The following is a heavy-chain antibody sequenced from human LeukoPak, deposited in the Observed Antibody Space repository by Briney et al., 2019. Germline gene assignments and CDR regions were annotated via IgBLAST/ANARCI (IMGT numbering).Heavy chain of an antibody. CDR3: ARDGYGYH. CDR2: IYYSGST. J-gene: IGHJ5*02. CDR1: GGSISSSSYY. Sequence: SETLSLTCTVSGGSISSSSYYWGWIRQPPGKGLEWIGSIYYSGSTYYNPSLKSRVTISVDTSKNQFSLKLSSVTAADTAVYYCARDGYGYHWGQGTLVTVSS. D-gene: IGHD5-18*01. V-gene: IGHV4-39*07.